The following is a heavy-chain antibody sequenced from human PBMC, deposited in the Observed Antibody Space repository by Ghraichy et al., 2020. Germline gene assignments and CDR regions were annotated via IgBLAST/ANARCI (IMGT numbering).Heavy chain of an antibody. CDR2: INHSGST. D-gene: IGHD2-21*01. J-gene: IGHJ6*03. Sequence: SQTLSLTCAVYGGSFSGYYWSWIRQPPGKGLEWIGEINHSGSTNYNPSLKSRVTISVDTSKNQFSLKLSSVTAADTAVYCCARGSIPGYYYYYYMDVWGKGTTVTVSS. CDR1: GGSFSGYY. V-gene: IGHV4-34*01. CDR3: ARGSIPGYYYYYYMDV.